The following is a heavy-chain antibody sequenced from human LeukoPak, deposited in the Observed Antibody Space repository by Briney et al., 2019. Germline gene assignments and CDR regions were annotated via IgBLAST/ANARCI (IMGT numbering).Heavy chain of an antibody. CDR1: GYTFTGYY. V-gene: IGHV1-2*02. Sequence: GASVKVSCKASGYTFTGYYMFWVRQAPGQGLEWMGWINPNSGGTNYAQKFQGRVTMTTDTSTSTAYMELRSLRSDDTAVYYCARDPRSFYGGNSDYWGQGTLVTVSS. CDR2: INPNSGGT. D-gene: IGHD2-15*01. J-gene: IGHJ4*02. CDR3: ARDPRSFYGGNSDY.